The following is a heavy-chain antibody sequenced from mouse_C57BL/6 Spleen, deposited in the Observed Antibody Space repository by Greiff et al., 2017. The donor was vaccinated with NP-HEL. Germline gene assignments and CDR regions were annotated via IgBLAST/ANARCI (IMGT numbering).Heavy chain of an antibody. CDR2: ISDGGSYT. J-gene: IGHJ2*01. Sequence: EVKLMESGGGLVKPGGSLKLSCAASGFTFSSYAMSWVRQTPEKRLEWVATISDGGSYTYYPDNVKGRFTISRDNAKNNLYLQMSHLKSEDTAMYYCARSSSCDYWGQGTTLTVSS. CDR1: GFTFSSYA. CDR3: ARSSSCDY. D-gene: IGHD1-1*01. V-gene: IGHV5-4*03.